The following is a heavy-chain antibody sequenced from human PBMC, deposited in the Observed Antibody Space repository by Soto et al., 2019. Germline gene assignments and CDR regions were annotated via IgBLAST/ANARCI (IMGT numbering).Heavy chain of an antibody. CDR2: IIPFFKAT. Sequence: SVKVSCKVSGGTFSSHAISWVRQAPGQGLEWMGGIIPFFKATSFARKFQGRVTITADDSTSTAYMDLYSLGSEDTAVYYCARDVPLNYYDGTFSYYAMDVWGQGTTVTVSS. D-gene: IGHD3-16*01. V-gene: IGHV1-69*13. J-gene: IGHJ6*02. CDR1: GGTFSSHA. CDR3: ARDVPLNYYDGTFSYYAMDV.